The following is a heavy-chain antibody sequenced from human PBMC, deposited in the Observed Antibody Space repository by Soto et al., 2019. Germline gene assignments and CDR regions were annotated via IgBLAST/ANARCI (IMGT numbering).Heavy chain of an antibody. Sequence: GGSLRLSCAASGFTFSSYSMNWVRQAPGKGLEWVSYISSSSSTIYYADSVKGRFTISRDNAKNSLYLQMSSLRAEDTAVYYCARHPERIAEIGWFDPWGQGTLVTVS. D-gene: IGHD6-13*01. CDR2: ISSSSSTI. V-gene: IGHV3-48*01. J-gene: IGHJ5*02. CDR1: GFTFSSYS. CDR3: ARHPERIAEIGWFDP.